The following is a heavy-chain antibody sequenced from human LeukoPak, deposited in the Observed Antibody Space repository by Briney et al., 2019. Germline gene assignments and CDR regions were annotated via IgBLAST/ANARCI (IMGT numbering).Heavy chain of an antibody. Sequence: GGSLRLSCAASGFTVSTNHMSWVRQAPGKGLEWVPDIYGGGTTYYADSVKGRFTISRDNSKNTLYLQMNSLRAEDTAVYYCARVPVIAVANWFDPWGQGTLVTVSS. CDR3: ARVPVIAVANWFDP. CDR2: IYGGGTT. V-gene: IGHV3-66*01. D-gene: IGHD6-19*01. CDR1: GFTVSTNH. J-gene: IGHJ5*02.